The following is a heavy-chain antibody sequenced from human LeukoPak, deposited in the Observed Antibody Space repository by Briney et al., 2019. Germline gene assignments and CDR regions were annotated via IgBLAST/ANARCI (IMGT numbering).Heavy chain of an antibody. CDR1: GFTFSSYA. CDR2: ISYDGSNK. J-gene: IGHJ4*02. CDR3: TVVTN. D-gene: IGHD4-23*01. V-gene: IGHV3-30-3*01. Sequence: PGGSLRLSCAASGFTFSSYAMHWVRQAPGKGLEWVAVISYDGSNKYYADSVKGRFTISRDNSKNTLYLQMISLRAEDTAVYYCTVVTNWGQGTLVTVSS.